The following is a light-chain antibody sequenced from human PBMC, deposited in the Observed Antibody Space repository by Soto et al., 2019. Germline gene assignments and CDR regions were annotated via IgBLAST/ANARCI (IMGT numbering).Light chain of an antibody. CDR1: QSVSNY. Sequence: EIVLTQSPATLSLSPGERATLSCWASQSVSNYFVWYQQKPGQAPRLLIYDASKRATGLPARFSGSGSGTDFTLTISSLEPEDFAVYYCQQRSIWPWTFGQGTKVEIK. CDR2: DAS. J-gene: IGKJ1*01. V-gene: IGKV3-11*01. CDR3: QQRSIWPWT.